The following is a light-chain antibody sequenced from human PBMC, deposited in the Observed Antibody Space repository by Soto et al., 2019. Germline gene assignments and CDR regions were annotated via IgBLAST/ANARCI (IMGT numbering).Light chain of an antibody. CDR2: GVS. CDR1: TSDVGGFNY. CDR3: ASYTRSDSVV. V-gene: IGLV2-14*01. Sequence: QSVLTQPASVYGSPGQSITISCTGTTSDVGGFNYVSWYQHHPGTAPKLMIYGVSYRPSGVSNRFSASKSGNTASLTISGLQAEDEADYYCASYTRSDSVVFGGGTKLTVL. J-gene: IGLJ2*01.